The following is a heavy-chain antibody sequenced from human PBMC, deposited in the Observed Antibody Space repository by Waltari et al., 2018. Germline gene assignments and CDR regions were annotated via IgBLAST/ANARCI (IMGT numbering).Heavy chain of an antibody. D-gene: IGHD6-13*01. Sequence: QVQLQESGPGLVKPSETLSPTCTVSGDYISRSYWSWIRQPPGTGLEWIGYIYYSGSTNYNPSLKCRVTISVDTSKNQFSRKLSSVTAADTAVYYCARAPSSSPYDYWGQGTLVTVSS. CDR2: IYYSGST. CDR3: ARAPSSSPYDY. V-gene: IGHV4-59*01. J-gene: IGHJ4*02. CDR1: GDYISRSY.